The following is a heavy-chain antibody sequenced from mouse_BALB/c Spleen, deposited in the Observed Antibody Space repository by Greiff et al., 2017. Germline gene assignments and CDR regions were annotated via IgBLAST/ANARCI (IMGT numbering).Heavy chain of an antibody. Sequence: EVKLMESGGGLVQPGGSRKLSCAASGFTFSSFGMHWVRQAPEKGLEWVAYISSGSSTIYYADTVKGRFTISRDNPKNTLFLQMTSLRSEDTAMYYCARSDYYGSSWYFDVWGAGTTVTVSS. CDR2: ISSGSSTI. CDR1: GFTFSSFG. J-gene: IGHJ1*01. D-gene: IGHD1-1*01. CDR3: ARSDYYGSSWYFDV. V-gene: IGHV5-17*02.